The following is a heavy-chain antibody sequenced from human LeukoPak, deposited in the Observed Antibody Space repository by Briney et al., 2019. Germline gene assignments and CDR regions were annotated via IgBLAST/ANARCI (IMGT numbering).Heavy chain of an antibody. D-gene: IGHD3-22*01. CDR3: AKKMDSSGYYSWFEY. CDR2: ISGSGDST. CDR1: GFPFSTYA. J-gene: IGHJ4*02. V-gene: IGHV3-23*01. Sequence: GGSLRLSCAASGFPFSTYAMSWVRQAPGKGLEWVSTISGSGDSTFYADSVKGRFTISRDSSKNTLYLQMESPRAEDTADYYCAKKMDSSGYYSWFEYWGQGSLVTVSS.